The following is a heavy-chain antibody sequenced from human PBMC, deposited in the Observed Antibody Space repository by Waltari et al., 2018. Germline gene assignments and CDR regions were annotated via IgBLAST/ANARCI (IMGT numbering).Heavy chain of an antibody. V-gene: IGHV3-23*01. J-gene: IGHJ4*02. D-gene: IGHD7-27*01. CDR1: GFPFSTYV. CDR3: ARGSGVDY. Sequence: EVQLFESGGGLVQPGGSLCLSCAASGFPFSTYVLTWVRQAPGKGLEWVSSISDGGGIINYADSVKGRFTISRDNSKNTVYLQMKSLRAEDTAVYYCARGSGVDYWGQGTLVTISS. CDR2: ISDGGGII.